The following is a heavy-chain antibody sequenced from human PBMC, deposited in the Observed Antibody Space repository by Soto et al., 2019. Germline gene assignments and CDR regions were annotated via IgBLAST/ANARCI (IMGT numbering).Heavy chain of an antibody. CDR1: GFTVSSNY. D-gene: IGHD1-26*01. Sequence: PGGSLRLSCAASGFTVSSNYMSWVRQAPGKGLEWVSVIYSGGSTYYADSVKGRFTISRDNSKNTLYLQMNSLRAEDTAVYYCARDSYSGSYSWFDPWGQGTLVTVYS. J-gene: IGHJ5*02. CDR2: IYSGGST. CDR3: ARDSYSGSYSWFDP. V-gene: IGHV3-53*01.